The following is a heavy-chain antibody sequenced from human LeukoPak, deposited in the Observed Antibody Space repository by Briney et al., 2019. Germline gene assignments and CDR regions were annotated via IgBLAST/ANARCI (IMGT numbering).Heavy chain of an antibody. CDR1: GFTFGSYW. CDR2: ISNDGSTT. J-gene: IGHJ4*02. Sequence: GGSRRLSCAASGFTFGSYWMNWVRKAPGEGLVWVSRISNDGSTTGYADSVKGRFTISRDNARNTLYLQMTSLRAEDTAVYYCARDFHYLPGGYWGQGTLVTVSS. V-gene: IGHV3-74*01. CDR3: ARDFHYLPGGY. D-gene: IGHD7-27*01.